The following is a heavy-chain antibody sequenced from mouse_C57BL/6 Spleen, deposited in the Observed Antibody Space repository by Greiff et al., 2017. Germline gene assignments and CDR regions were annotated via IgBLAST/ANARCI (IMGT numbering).Heavy chain of an antibody. V-gene: IGHV1-19*01. CDR1: GYTFTDYY. J-gene: IGHJ2*01. D-gene: IGHD2-4*01. Sequence: VQLKESGPVLVKPGASVKMSCKASGYTFTDYYMNWVKQSHGKSLEWIGVINPYNGGTSYNQKFKGKATLTVDKSSSTAYMELNSLTSEDSAVYYCEIYYDYDGYWGQGTTLTVSS. CDR3: EIYYDYDGY. CDR2: INPYNGGT.